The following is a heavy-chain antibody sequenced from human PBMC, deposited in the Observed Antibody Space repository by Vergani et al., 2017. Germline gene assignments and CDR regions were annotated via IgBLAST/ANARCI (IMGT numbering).Heavy chain of an antibody. J-gene: IGHJ4*02. CDR2: IIPIFGTE. CDR3: ARSYPTGECEGSSGCFDYFDY. CDR1: GGTFSSYA. V-gene: IGHV1-69*06. D-gene: IGHD6-19*01. Sequence: QVQLVQSGAEVKKPGSSVKVSCKASGGTFSSYAISWVRQAPGQGLEWMGGIIPIFGTENYAQKFPGRVTITADKSTSTAYMELSSLRSEDTAVYYCARSYPTGECEGSSGCFDYFDYWGQGTLVTVSS.